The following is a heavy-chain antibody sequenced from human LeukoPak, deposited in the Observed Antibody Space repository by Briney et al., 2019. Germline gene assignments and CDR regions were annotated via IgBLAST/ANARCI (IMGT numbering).Heavy chain of an antibody. J-gene: IGHJ6*03. CDR1: GGSFSGYY. V-gene: IGHV4-34*01. Sequence: SETLSLTCAVYGGSFSGYYWSWIRQPPGKGLEWIGEINHSGGTNYNPSLKSRVTISVDTSKNQFSLKLSSVTAADTAVYYCARVGGFGEPGGIAVAGTPHYYYYMDVWGKGTTVTVSS. CDR2: INHSGGT. CDR3: ARVGGFGEPGGIAVAGTPHYYYYMDV. D-gene: IGHD6-19*01.